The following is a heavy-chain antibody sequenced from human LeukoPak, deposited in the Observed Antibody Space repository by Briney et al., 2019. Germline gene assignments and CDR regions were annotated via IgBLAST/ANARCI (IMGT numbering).Heavy chain of an antibody. CDR2: ISGSGGST. D-gene: IGHD2-21*02. J-gene: IGHJ4*02. CDR3: AKGGGTAWDY. Sequence: AGGSLRLSCAASGFTFSNYAMSGVRQAPGKGLEWVADISGSGGSTYYADSVKGRFTISRDNSKNTLYLQMNSLRAEDTALYYCAKGGGTAWDYWGQGTLVTVSS. CDR1: GFTFSNYA. V-gene: IGHV3-23*01.